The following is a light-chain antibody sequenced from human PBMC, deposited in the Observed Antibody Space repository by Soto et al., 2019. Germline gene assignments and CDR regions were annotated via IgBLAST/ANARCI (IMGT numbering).Light chain of an antibody. J-gene: IGKJ4*01. V-gene: IGKV3-11*01. Sequence: EVVLTQSPATLSLSPGERATFSCRASQSVSNSLAWYQQKPGQSPRLLMYDASNRPAGLPARFSGSGSGTDFTLTISSLEPDDFGVYYCQQRSSWPLTFGVGTKVEIK. CDR3: QQRSSWPLT. CDR1: QSVSNS. CDR2: DAS.